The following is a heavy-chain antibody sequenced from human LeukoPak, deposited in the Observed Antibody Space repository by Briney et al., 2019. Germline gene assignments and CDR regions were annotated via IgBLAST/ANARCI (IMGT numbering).Heavy chain of an antibody. CDR2: VSYDGADK. CDR3: ARKYGFDY. Sequence: PGGSLRLSCAASGLTFSGYDMHWVRQAPGKGLEWVAVVSYDGADKYYADSVKGRFTISRDNSKNTLYLQMNSLRAEDTAVYYCARKYGFDYWGQGTLVTVSS. J-gene: IGHJ4*02. D-gene: IGHD2-2*01. CDR1: GLTFSGYD. V-gene: IGHV3-30*03.